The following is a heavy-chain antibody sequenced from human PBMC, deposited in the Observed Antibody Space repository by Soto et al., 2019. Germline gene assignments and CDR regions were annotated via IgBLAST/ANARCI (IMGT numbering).Heavy chain of an antibody. CDR2: INAGNGNT. Sequence: ASVKVSCKASGYTFTSYAMHWVRQAPGQRLEWMGWINAGNGNTKYSQKFRGRVTITRDTSASTAYMELSSLRSEDTAVYYCVRASVVVVAATQDDAFDIWGQGTMVTVSS. V-gene: IGHV1-3*01. CDR3: VRASVVVVAATQDDAFDI. D-gene: IGHD2-15*01. J-gene: IGHJ3*02. CDR1: GYTFTSYA.